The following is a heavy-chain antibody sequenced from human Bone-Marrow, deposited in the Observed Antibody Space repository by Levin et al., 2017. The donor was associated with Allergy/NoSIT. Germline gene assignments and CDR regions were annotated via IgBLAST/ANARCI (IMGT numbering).Heavy chain of an antibody. J-gene: IGHJ6*02. CDR3: ARVGYSYGNRRVGGMDV. D-gene: IGHD5-18*01. CDR1: GGSFSGYY. V-gene: IGHV4-34*01. CDR2: INHSGST. Sequence: SETLSLTCAVYGGSFSGYYWSWIRQPPGKGLEWIGEINHSGSTNYNPSLKSRVTISVDTSKNQFSLKLSSVTAADTAVYYCARVGYSYGNRRVGGMDVWGQGTTVTVSS.